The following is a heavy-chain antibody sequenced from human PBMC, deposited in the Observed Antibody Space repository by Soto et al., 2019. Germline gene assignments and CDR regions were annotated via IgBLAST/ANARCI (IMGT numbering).Heavy chain of an antibody. CDR2: IKQDGSEK. D-gene: IGHD2-15*01. CDR3: ARGDIGVVAAIDNYYYYYMDV. J-gene: IGHJ6*03. Sequence: GGSLRLSCAASGFTFSNYAMSWVRQAPGKGLEWVANIKQDGSEKYYVDSVKGRFTISRDNAKNSLYLQMNSLRAEDTAVYYCARGDIGVVAAIDNYYYYYMDVWGKGTTVTVSS. CDR1: GFTFSNYA. V-gene: IGHV3-7*01.